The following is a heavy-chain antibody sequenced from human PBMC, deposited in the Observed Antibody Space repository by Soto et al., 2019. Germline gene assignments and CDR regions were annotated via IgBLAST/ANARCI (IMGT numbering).Heavy chain of an antibody. CDR2: IYYSGST. CDR3: ARGANVLLRFGAWFDP. V-gene: IGHV4-59*01. CDR1: GGSISSYY. J-gene: IGHJ5*02. Sequence: QVQLQESGPGLVKPSETLSLTCTVSGGSISSYYWSWIRQPPGKGLEWIGYIYYSGSTNYNPSLKSRVTISVDTSKNQFSLKLSSVTAADTAVYYCARGANVLLRFGAWFDPWGQGTLVTVSS. D-gene: IGHD3-10*01.